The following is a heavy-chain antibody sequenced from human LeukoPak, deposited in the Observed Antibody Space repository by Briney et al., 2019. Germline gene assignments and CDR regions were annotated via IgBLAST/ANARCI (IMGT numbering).Heavy chain of an antibody. Sequence: ASVKVSCKASGYTFTDYYMHWVRQAPGQGLEWMGIINPSGGSTTYAQKFQGRVTMTEDTSTDTAYMELSSLRSEDTAVYYCATAPYCYGSARSTRRANWFDPWGQGTLVTVSS. J-gene: IGHJ5*02. D-gene: IGHD3-10*01. V-gene: IGHV1-46*01. CDR3: ATAPYCYGSARSTRRANWFDP. CDR2: INPSGGST. CDR1: GYTFTDYY.